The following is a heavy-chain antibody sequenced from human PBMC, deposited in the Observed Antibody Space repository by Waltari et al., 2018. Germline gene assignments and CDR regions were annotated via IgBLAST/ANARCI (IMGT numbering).Heavy chain of an antibody. V-gene: IGHV1-69*08. CDR2: IIPTFGTA. CDR1: GGTFSSYA. Sequence: QVQLVQSGAEVKKPGSSVKVSCKASGGTFSSYAISWVRQAPGQGLEWMGRIIPTFGTANYARKFQARGTITAYKSTSTAYMELSSLRSEDTAVYYCAREPGTTGVYYYYYGMDVWGQGTTVTVSS. D-gene: IGHD1-7*01. J-gene: IGHJ6*02. CDR3: AREPGTTGVYYYYYGMDV.